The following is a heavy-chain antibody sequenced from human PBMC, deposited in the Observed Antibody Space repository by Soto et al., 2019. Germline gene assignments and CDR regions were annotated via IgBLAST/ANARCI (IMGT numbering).Heavy chain of an antibody. CDR3: ATSVGASGYEFY. D-gene: IGHD5-12*01. Sequence: EVQLVESGGGLVQPRGSLRLSCVASGFTFSSYSMNWVRQAPGQGLERVSYISSSSNVIYYADSVKGRFTISRDNAKNALYLQMNSLRDEDTAVYYCATSVGASGYEFYWGQGTLVTVSS. CDR2: ISSSSNVI. CDR1: GFTFSSYS. J-gene: IGHJ4*02. V-gene: IGHV3-48*02.